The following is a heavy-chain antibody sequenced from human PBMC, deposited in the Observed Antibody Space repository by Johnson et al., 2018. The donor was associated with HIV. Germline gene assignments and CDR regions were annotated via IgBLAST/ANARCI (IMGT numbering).Heavy chain of an antibody. CDR2: ISYDGSNK. Sequence: QVQLVESGGGVVQPGRSLRLSCAASAFTFSRYGMHWVRQAPGKGLEWVALISYDGSNKYYADSVKGRFTISRDNSKNTLYLQMNSLRAEDTAVYYCARKQWLEIPSDALDVWGQGTMVTVSS. D-gene: IGHD6-19*01. CDR3: ARKQWLEIPSDALDV. CDR1: AFTFSRYG. V-gene: IGHV3-30*03. J-gene: IGHJ3*01.